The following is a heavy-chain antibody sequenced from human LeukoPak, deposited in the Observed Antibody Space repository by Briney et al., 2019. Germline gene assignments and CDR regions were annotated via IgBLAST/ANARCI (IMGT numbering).Heavy chain of an antibody. V-gene: IGHV3-21*01. CDR1: GFTFSSYS. CDR2: ISSSSSYI. CDR3: ASCSGGSCYLDY. D-gene: IGHD2-15*01. Sequence: GGSLRLSCAASGFTFSSYSMIWVRQAPGKGLDWVSSISSSSSYIYYADSVKGRFTISRDNAKNSLYLQMNSLRAEDTAVYYCASCSGGSCYLDYWGQGTLVTVSS. J-gene: IGHJ4*02.